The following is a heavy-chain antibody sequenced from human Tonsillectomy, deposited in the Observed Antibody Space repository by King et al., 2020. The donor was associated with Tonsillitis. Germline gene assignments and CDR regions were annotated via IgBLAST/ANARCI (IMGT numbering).Heavy chain of an antibody. V-gene: IGHV1-8*01. Sequence: QLVQSGAEVKKPGASVKVSCKASGYTFTTYDINWVRQAPGQGLEWMGWMNPNSGDTGYAQKFQGRVTMTRSTSISTAYMELSSLRSEDTAVYYCARGQGCSSTSCYRDWFDPWGQGTLVTVSS. CDR3: ARGQGCSSTSCYRDWFDP. D-gene: IGHD2-2*01. CDR2: MNPNSGDT. J-gene: IGHJ5*02. CDR1: GYTFTTYD.